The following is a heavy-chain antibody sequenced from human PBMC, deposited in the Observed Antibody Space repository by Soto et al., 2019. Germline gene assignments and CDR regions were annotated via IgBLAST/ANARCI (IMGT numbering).Heavy chain of an antibody. Sequence: EVQLVESGGVVVQPGGSLRLSCAASGFTFDDYTMHWVRQAPGKGLEWVSLISWDGGSTYYADSVKGRFTISRDNSKNSLYLQMNSLRTEDTGVDYCAKGLSEGDSCDYWGQGTLVTVSS. CDR1: GFTFDDYT. CDR2: ISWDGGST. CDR3: AKGLSEGDSCDY. V-gene: IGHV3-43*01. J-gene: IGHJ4*02.